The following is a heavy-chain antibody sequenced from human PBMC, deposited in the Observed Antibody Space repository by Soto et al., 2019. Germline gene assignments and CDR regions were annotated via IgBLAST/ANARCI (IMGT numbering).Heavy chain of an antibody. Sequence: EVQLVESGGGLVKPGGSLRLSCAASGFTFTNAWMSWVRQVPGKGLEWVGRIKTKTGGGTTDYAAAVRGRFTISRDDSTNPLSRHMNSLETEDTGVYYCTYITMVGGITGYWGQGTLGTVSA. D-gene: IGHD3-10*01. J-gene: IGHJ4*02. CDR3: TYITMVGGITGY. V-gene: IGHV3-15*01. CDR2: IKTKTGGGTT. CDR1: GFTFTNAW.